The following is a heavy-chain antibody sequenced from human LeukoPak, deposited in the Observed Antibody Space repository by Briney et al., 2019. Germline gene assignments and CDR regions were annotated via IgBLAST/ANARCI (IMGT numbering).Heavy chain of an antibody. V-gene: IGHV1-18*01. CDR1: GYTFTSYG. CDR2: ISPYNGNT. D-gene: IGHD2-8*01. J-gene: IGHJ1*01. CDR3: ASCHCTYGVCYGECEYFQH. Sequence: GASVKVSCKASGYTFTSYGIIWVRQAPGQGLEWMGWISPYNGNTNYAQKFQGRVTMTTDTSTRTAYMELRSLRSDDTAVYYCASCHCTYGVCYGECEYFQHRGQGTLVTVSS.